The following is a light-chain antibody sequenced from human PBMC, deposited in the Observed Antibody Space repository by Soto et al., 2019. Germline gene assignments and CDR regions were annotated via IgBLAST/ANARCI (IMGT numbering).Light chain of an antibody. CDR2: DVS. CDR1: SSDVGGYNF. J-gene: IGLJ3*02. V-gene: IGLV2-14*03. Sequence: QSALTQPASVSGSPGQSITISCTGTSSDVGGYNFVSWYQQHPGKAPKLMIHDVSDLPSGASNRFSGSKSGNTASLTISGLQAEDEADYYCSSYTSISTVVFGGGTKLTVL. CDR3: SSYTSISTVV.